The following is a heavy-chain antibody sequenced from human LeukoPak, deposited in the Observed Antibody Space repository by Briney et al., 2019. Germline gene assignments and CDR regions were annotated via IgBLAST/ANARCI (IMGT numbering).Heavy chain of an antibody. J-gene: IGHJ6*04. Sequence: GSLRLSCAASGFTFSSYSMNWVRQAPGKGLEWIGYIYYSGSTNYNPSLKSRVTISVDTSKNQFSLKLSSVTAADTAVYYCAGSIAAAGTGGMDVWGKGTTVTVSS. CDR1: GFTFSSYS. CDR2: IYYSGST. V-gene: IGHV4-59*01. CDR3: AGSIAAAGTGGMDV. D-gene: IGHD6-13*01.